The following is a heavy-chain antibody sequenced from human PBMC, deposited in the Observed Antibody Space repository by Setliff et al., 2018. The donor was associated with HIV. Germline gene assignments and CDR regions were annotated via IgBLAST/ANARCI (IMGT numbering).Heavy chain of an antibody. CDR2: VYYSGST. V-gene: IGHV4-39*01. Sequence: SETLSLTCSVSGGSIEFSSYYWGWIRQPPGKGLEWIGSVYYSGSTYYNPSLKSRLTISVDTSTNKFSLKPSSVTAADTAVYYCARLRGLNLEPFDYWGQGTLVTVSS. CDR1: GGSIEFSSYY. D-gene: IGHD1-1*01. J-gene: IGHJ4*02. CDR3: ARLRGLNLEPFDY.